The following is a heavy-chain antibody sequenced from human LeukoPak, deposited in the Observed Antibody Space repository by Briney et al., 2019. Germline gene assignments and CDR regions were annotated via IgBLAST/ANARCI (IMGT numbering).Heavy chain of an antibody. J-gene: IGHJ6*03. D-gene: IGHD6-19*01. Sequence: GGSLRLSCAASGFTVSSYFMSWVRQAPGKGLEWVSVIYSGGSTFYADSVKGRFTISRDNSKNTLYLQMNSLRAEDTAVYYCAKDFNSGATVAGPNYYYYYYMDVWGRGTTVTVSS. CDR3: AKDFNSGATVAGPNYYYYYYMDV. CDR2: IYSGGST. CDR1: GFTVSSYF. V-gene: IGHV3-53*05.